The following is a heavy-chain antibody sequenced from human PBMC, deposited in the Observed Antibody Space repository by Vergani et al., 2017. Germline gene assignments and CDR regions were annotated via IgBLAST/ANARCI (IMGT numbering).Heavy chain of an antibody. CDR2: ISSQTDYI. J-gene: IGHJ4*02. CDR3: ARHLRGYGPFDL. Sequence: EVQLVESGGGLVRPGGSLRLSCAASGFDFNSYSMNWIRQAPGKGLEWVASISSQTDYIFYADALRGRFTISRDNAAQSLFLRMSSLRAEDTGVYFCARHLRGYGPFDLWGQGTLVTVS. D-gene: IGHD6-25*01. V-gene: IGHV3-21*01. CDR1: GFDFNSYS.